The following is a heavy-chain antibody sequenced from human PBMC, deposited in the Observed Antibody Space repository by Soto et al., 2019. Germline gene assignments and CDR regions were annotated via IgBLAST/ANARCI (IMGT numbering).Heavy chain of an antibody. CDR2: IDPSDSYT. CDR3: ARHSALLWFGELLRSTYDAFDI. Sequence: PGESLKISCKGSGYSFTSYWISWVRQMPGKGLEWMGRIDPSDSYTNYSPSFQGHVTISADKSISTAYLQWSSLKASDTAMYYCARHSALLWFGELLRSTYDAFDIWGQGTMVTVSS. D-gene: IGHD3-10*01. CDR1: GYSFTSYW. J-gene: IGHJ3*02. V-gene: IGHV5-10-1*01.